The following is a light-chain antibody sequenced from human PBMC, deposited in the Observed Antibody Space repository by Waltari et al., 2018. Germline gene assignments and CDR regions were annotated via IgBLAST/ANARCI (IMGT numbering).Light chain of an antibody. CDR1: QSVSSNY. CDR2: AAS. V-gene: IGKV3-20*01. Sequence: EIVLTQSPGTLSMSPGERDTLSCRASQSVSSNYLAWYQQKPGQAPRLLIFAASRRAAGIPDRFSGSWSGTDFTLTISRLEPEDFAVYYCQQYGSSLLTFGPGTKVDIK. CDR3: QQYGSSLLT. J-gene: IGKJ3*01.